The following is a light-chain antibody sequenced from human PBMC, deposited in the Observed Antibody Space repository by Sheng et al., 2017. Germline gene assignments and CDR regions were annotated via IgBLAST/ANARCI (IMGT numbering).Light chain of an antibody. V-gene: IGKV1-5*03. CDR2: RTS. J-gene: IGKJ1*01. Sequence: TQSPATLSLSPGERVTITCRASQSVSTWLAWYQQKVGKAPKLLIYRTSNLESGVPSRFSGSGSGTEFTLTISSLQPDDFATYYCQQYSFYPWTFGRGTKVEI. CDR1: QSVSTW. CDR3: QQYSFYPWT.